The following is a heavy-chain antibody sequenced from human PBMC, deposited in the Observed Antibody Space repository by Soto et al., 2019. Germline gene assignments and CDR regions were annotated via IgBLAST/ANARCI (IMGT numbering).Heavy chain of an antibody. D-gene: IGHD2-21*01. CDR3: ATQLLATLPYWYCDL. CDR1: GFTFSSYA. V-gene: IGHV3-23*01. CDR2: ISGSGGSK. J-gene: IGHJ2*01. Sequence: EVQLLESGGGLVQPGGSLRLSCAASGFTFSSYAMSWCRQAPGKGLEWVSAISGSGGSKYYADSLKGRFTISRDNSKNALDLQMNSLRAEDTAVYYCATQLLATLPYWYCDLWGRGTLVTVSS.